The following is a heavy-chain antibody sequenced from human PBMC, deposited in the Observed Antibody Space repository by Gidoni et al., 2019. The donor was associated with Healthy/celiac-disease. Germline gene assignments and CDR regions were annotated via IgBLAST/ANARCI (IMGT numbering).Heavy chain of an antibody. CDR3: ARLAPKNDFWSGYYSWSGWFDP. CDR2: IYYSGST. Sequence: QLQLQESGPGLVKPSETLSLTCTVSGGSISLSIYSLGCLRQPPGKGLEWIGSIYYSGSTYYNPSLKSRVTISVDTSKNQFSLKLSSVTAADTAVYYCARLAPKNDFWSGYYSWSGWFDPWGQGTLVTVSS. J-gene: IGHJ5*02. CDR1: GGSISLSIYS. V-gene: IGHV4-39*01. D-gene: IGHD3-3*01.